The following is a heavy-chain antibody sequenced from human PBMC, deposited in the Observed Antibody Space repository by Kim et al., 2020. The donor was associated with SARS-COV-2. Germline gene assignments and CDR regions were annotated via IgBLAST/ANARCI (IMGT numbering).Heavy chain of an antibody. CDR2: ISGSGGST. D-gene: IGHD5-18*01. J-gene: IGHJ3*02. Sequence: GGSLRLSCAASGFTFSSYAMRWVRQAPGKGLEWVSAISGSGGSTYSADSVKGRFTISRDNYKNRLYLQMKSLRAEDTAVYYCAKPRRDSYGFFDVFDIWGQGTMVTVSS. CDR3: AKPRRDSYGFFDVFDI. V-gene: IGHV3-23*01. CDR1: GFTFSSYA.